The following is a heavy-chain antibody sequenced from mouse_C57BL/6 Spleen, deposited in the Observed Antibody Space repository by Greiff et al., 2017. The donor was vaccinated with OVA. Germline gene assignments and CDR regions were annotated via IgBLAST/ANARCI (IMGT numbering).Heavy chain of an antibody. V-gene: IGHV5-17*01. CDR2: ISSGSSTI. CDR3: AKYDYDRDDAMDY. D-gene: IGHD2-4*01. CDR1: GFTFSDYG. J-gene: IGHJ4*01. Sequence: EVMLVESGGGLVKPGGSLKLSCAASGFTFSDYGMHWVRQAPEKGLEWVAYISSGSSTIYYADTVKGRFTISRDNAKNTLFLQMTSLRSEDTAMYYCAKYDYDRDDAMDYWGQGTSVTVSS.